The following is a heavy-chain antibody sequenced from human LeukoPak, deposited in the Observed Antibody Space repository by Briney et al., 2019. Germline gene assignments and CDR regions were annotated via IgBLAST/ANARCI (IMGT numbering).Heavy chain of an antibody. D-gene: IGHD2-15*01. V-gene: IGHV3-73*01. Sequence: GGSLRLSCAASGFTFSGSAMHWVRQASGKGLEWVGRIRSKANSYATAYAASVKGRFTISGDDSKNTAYLQMNSLKTEDTAVYYCTRPETLYCSGGSCYLAFDYWGQGTLVTVSS. CDR1: GFTFSGSA. CDR3: TRPETLYCSGGSCYLAFDY. J-gene: IGHJ4*02. CDR2: IRSKANSYAT.